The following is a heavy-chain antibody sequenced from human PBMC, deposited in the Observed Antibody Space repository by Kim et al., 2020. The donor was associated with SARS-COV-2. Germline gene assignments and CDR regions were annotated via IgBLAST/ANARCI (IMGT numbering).Heavy chain of an antibody. CDR3: ARDLLKSRSGSAFFY. CDR1: GFTFSSYA. J-gene: IGHJ4*02. Sequence: GGSLRLSCAASGFTFSSYAMHWVRQAPGKGLEWVAVISYDGSNKYYADSVKGRFTISRDNSKNTLYLQMNSLRAEDTAVYYCARDLLKSRSGSAFFYWGQGTLVTVSS. V-gene: IGHV3-30*04. CDR2: ISYDGSNK. D-gene: IGHD3-10*01.